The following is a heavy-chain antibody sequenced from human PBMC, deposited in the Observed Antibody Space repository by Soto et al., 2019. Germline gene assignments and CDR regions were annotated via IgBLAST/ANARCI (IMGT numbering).Heavy chain of an antibody. D-gene: IGHD3-10*01. CDR2: VSPYSNIT. V-gene: IGHV1-18*01. CDR1: DYIFITYG. Sequence: ASVKVSCKASDYIFITYGISWVRQAPGQGLEWMGWVSPYSNITNYAQKFQGRVTMTTETSTSTVYMELRSLRSDDTAMYYCARNGERDLGLNYYFYYGMDVWGQGTSVTVSS. CDR3: ARNGERDLGLNYYFYYGMDV. J-gene: IGHJ6*02.